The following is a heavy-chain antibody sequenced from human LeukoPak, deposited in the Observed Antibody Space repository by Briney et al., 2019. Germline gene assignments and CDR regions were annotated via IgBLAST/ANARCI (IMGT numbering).Heavy chain of an antibody. V-gene: IGHV1-2*02. CDR2: INPNSGGT. CDR3: ARDPPTGSGLMDV. D-gene: IGHD3-3*01. CDR1: GYTFTSYD. Sequence: GASVKVSCKASGYTFTSYDINWVRQATGQGLEWMGWINPNSGGTNYAQKFQGRVTMTRDTSISTAYMELSRLRSDDTAVYYCARDPPTGSGLMDVWGKGTTVTVSS. J-gene: IGHJ6*03.